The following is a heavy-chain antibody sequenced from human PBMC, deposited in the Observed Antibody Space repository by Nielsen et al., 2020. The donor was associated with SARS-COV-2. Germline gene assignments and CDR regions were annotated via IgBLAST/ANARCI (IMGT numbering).Heavy chain of an antibody. D-gene: IGHD6-19*01. CDR3: ARGEGWLAPDAFDI. CDR1: GGTFISYA. J-gene: IGHJ3*02. V-gene: IGHV1-69*13. Sequence: SVKVSCKASGGTFISYAISWVRQAPGQGLEWMGGIIPIFGTANYAQKFQGRVTITADESTSTAYMELSSLRSEDTAVYYCARGEGWLAPDAFDIWGQGTMVTVSS. CDR2: IIPIFGTA.